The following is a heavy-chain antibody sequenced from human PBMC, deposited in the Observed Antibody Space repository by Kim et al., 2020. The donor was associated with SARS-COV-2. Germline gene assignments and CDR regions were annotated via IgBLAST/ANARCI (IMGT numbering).Heavy chain of an antibody. Sequence: VKGRFTISRDNSKNTLYLQMNSLRAEDTAGYYCAKVRAYADYYYYGMDVWGQGTTVTVSS. CDR3: AKVRAYADYYYYGMDV. D-gene: IGHD4-17*01. J-gene: IGHJ6*02. V-gene: IGHV3-30*02.